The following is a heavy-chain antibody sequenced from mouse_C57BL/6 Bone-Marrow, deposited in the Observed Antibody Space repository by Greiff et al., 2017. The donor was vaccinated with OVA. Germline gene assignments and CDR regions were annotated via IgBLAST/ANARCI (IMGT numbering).Heavy chain of an antibody. CDR3: ARSWFYWGSSDAFGY. CDR1: GYTFTSYW. CDR2: IHPNSGST. V-gene: IGHV1-64*01. Sequence: QVQLQQPGAELVKPGASVKLSCKASGYTFTSYWMHWVKQRPGQGLEWIGMIHPNSGSTNYNEKFKSKATLTVDKSSSTAYMQLRSLTSEASAVYYCARSWFYWGSSDAFGYWGKGTMVTVSA. D-gene: IGHD1-1*01. J-gene: IGHJ3*01.